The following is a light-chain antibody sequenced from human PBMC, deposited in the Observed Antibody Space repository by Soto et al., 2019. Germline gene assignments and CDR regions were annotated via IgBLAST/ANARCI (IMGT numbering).Light chain of an antibody. CDR1: SSDVGGYNY. Sequence: QSALTQPASVSGSPGQSITISCTGTSSDVGGYNYVSWYQQHPVKAPKLMIYDVSNRPSGVSNRFSGSKSGNTASLTISGLQAEDEADYYFSSYTSSSTLVFGGGTKLTV. V-gene: IGLV2-14*01. CDR3: SSYTSSSTLV. CDR2: DVS. J-gene: IGLJ2*01.